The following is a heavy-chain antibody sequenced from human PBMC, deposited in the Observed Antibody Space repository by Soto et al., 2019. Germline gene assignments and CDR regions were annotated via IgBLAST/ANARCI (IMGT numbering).Heavy chain of an antibody. J-gene: IGHJ4*02. CDR2: ISGSGGST. CDR1: GFTFSSYA. CDR3: AKLGYYDILTGVPEYFDY. D-gene: IGHD3-9*01. Sequence: PGGSLRLSCAASGFTFSSYAMSWVRQAPGKGLEWVSAISGSGGSTYYADSVKGRFTISRDNSKNTLYLQMNSLGAEDTAVYYCAKLGYYDILTGVPEYFDYWGQGTLVTVSS. V-gene: IGHV3-23*01.